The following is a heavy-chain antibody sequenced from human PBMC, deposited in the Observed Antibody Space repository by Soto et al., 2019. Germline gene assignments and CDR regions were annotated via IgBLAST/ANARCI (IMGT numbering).Heavy chain of an antibody. CDR3: SRGTSIPASGDY. J-gene: IGHJ4*01. CDR2: VSAYNGER. Sequence: QVQLVQSGAEVKKPGVSVKVSCNASGYTFTNYGINWVRQDPGQGLEWLGWVSAYNGERRYAQTVQDRVSMQTNTSTTTAYMELRSLMSVDTAIYYCSRGTSIPASGDYWDQGTLVNVSS. CDR1: GYTFTNYG. V-gene: IGHV1-18*01. D-gene: IGHD6-13*01.